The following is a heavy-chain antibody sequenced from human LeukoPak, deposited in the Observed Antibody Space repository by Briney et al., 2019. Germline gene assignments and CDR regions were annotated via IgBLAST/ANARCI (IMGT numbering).Heavy chain of an antibody. V-gene: IGHV4-59*01. Sequence: PSETLSLTCTVSGGSISSYYWSWIRQPPGKGLEWIGYIYYSGRTNYNPSLKSRATTPVDTSKKQFTLKLSAVTAATTAVNTFAASGELWLSHWGRGTLVTVSS. CDR2: IYYSGRT. CDR1: GGSISSYY. CDR3: AASGELWLSH. J-gene: IGHJ4*02. D-gene: IGHD5-18*01.